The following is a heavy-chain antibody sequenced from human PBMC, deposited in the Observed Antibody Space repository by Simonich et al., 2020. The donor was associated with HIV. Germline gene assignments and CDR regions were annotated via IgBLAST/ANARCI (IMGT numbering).Heavy chain of an antibody. J-gene: IGHJ6*03. D-gene: IGHD1-26*01. V-gene: IGHV4-34*01. CDR3: ARGRVGATTDRDYYYMDV. CDR2: INHSSST. Sequence: QVQLQQWGAGLLKPSETLSLTCAVYGGSFSGYYWSWIRQPPGKGLEWIGEINHSSSTNNNQSLNSRVTISVDTYKNQFSLKRGSVNAADTAVYYCARGRVGATTDRDYYYMDVWGKGTTVTVSS. CDR1: GGSFSGYY.